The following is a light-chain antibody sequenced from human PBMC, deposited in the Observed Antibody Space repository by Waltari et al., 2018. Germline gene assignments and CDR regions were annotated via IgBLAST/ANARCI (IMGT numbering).Light chain of an antibody. CDR1: QSVGSSS. CDR2: RAS. Sequence: EIGLTQSPGTASLSPGATVTLSCRASQSVGSSSLAWYQQNPGQAPRLVIYRASRRAPGIPDRFSGSGSGTDFSLTISRLEPEDVAVYYCQQHGTLPATFGQGTKVEIK. CDR3: QQHGTLPAT. J-gene: IGKJ1*01. V-gene: IGKV3-20*01.